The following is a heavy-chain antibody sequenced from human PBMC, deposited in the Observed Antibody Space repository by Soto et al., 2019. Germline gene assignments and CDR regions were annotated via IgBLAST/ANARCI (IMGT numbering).Heavy chain of an antibody. CDR1: GFTFSSYG. D-gene: IGHD3-10*01. Sequence: QVQLVESGGGVVQPGSSLRVSCAASGFTFSSYGMHWVRQAPGKGLEWVAFISYDGSNKYYADSVKGRFTISRDNSKNTLYVQMNSLRAEDTAVYYCAKDFQLTGSRSYDHYFDYWSQGTLVTVSS. J-gene: IGHJ4*02. CDR3: AKDFQLTGSRSYDHYFDY. V-gene: IGHV3-30*18. CDR2: ISYDGSNK.